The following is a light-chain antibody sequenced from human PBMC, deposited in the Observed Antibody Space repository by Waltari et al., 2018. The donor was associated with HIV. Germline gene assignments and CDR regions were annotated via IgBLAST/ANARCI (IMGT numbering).Light chain of an antibody. CDR3: VLNLGRGIVV. CDR2: STN. Sequence: QTVVNQEPSFSVSPGGTVTLTCGLSSCSVSARNYASWYQQSHGQAPRTRRHSTNTRSSGVPDRFSGSILGNKAALTITGAQADDESDYYCVLNLGRGIVVFGGGTKLTVL. J-gene: IGLJ2*01. V-gene: IGLV8-61*01. CDR1: SCSVSARNY.